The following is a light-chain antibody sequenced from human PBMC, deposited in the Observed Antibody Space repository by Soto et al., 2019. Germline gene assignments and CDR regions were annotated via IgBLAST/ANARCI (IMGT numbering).Light chain of an antibody. CDR2: DGS. CDR1: QSVSYW. CDR3: QHYNTYSKA. V-gene: IGKV1-5*01. J-gene: IGKJ3*01. Sequence: DIHLTQSPSTLSTSVGARVTITCRASQSVSYWLAWYQQKPGKAPNLLIYDGSTLASGVPPRFSGGGFGTEFTLNISSLLPDDSAMYYCQHYNTYSKAFGPGTRVEIK.